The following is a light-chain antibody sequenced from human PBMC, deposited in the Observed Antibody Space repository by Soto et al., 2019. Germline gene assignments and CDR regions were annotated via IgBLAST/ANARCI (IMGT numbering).Light chain of an antibody. CDR2: GAS. CDR3: QQYHTWPPQYT. Sequence: EIVMTQSPASLSVSPGDGATLSCRASHSVASNVAWYQQKPGQGPRLLIHGASTRAVGVPAMFSGSGSGTDFTLTISSLQSEDFAVYYCQQYHTWPPQYTFGQGTKLQIK. V-gene: IGKV3-15*01. CDR1: HSVASN. J-gene: IGKJ2*01.